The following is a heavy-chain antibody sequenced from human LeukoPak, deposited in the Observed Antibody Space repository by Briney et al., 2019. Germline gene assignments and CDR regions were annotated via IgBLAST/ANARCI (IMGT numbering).Heavy chain of an antibody. CDR2: INHSGST. V-gene: IGHV4-34*01. J-gene: IGHJ6*02. CDR3: ARDRGRSTQWLVPRGDYYYGMDV. Sequence: PSETLSLTCAVYGGSFSGYYWSWIRQPPGKGLEWIGEINHSGSTNYNPSLKSRVTISVDTSKNQFSLKLSSVTAADTAVYYCARDRGRSTQWLVPRGDYYYGMDVWGQGTTVTVSS. CDR1: GGSFSGYY. D-gene: IGHD6-19*01.